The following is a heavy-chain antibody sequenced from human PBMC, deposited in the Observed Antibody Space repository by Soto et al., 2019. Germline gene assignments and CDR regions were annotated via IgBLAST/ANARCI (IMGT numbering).Heavy chain of an antibody. Sequence: EVQLVESGGGLVQPGGPLGFSGAPLGSTFINYWLIWFGQAPGKGRGWVPNIRKEGNENYYVDSVKGRFTTSRDNTKNSFYLQMNSLRAEDTAVYYCARDHIDGWKFDYWGRGTLVTVSS. D-gene: IGHD6-19*01. CDR2: IRKEGNEN. J-gene: IGHJ4*02. V-gene: IGHV3-7*01. CDR3: ARDHIDGWKFDY. CDR1: GSTFINYW.